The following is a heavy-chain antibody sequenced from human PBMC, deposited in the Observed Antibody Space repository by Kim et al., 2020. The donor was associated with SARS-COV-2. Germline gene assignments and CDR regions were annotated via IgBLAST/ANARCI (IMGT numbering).Heavy chain of an antibody. CDR2: IKQDGSEK. J-gene: IGHJ3*02. Sequence: GGSLRLSCAASGFTFSSYWMSWVRQAPGKGLEWVANIKQDGSEKYYVDSVKGRFTISRDNAKNSLYLQMNSLRAEDTAVYYCAKITMIVGGDAFDIWGQGTMVTVSS. V-gene: IGHV3-7*03. D-gene: IGHD3-22*01. CDR1: GFTFSSYW. CDR3: AKITMIVGGDAFDI.